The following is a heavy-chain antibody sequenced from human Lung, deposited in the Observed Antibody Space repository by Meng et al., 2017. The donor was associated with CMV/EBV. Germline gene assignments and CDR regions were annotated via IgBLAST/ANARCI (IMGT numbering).Heavy chain of an antibody. CDR1: GGSISSGGYY. Sequence: QVQEAGPGLGKPSQTLYLTCPVSGGSISSGGYYWSWIRQHPGKGLEWIGYIHSSGSTYYNPSLRSRLTISVDTSKNQFSLKLSSVTAADTAVYYCARASYGSGSPLGESWFDPWGQGTLVTVSS. D-gene: IGHD3-10*01. CDR3: ARASYGSGSPLGESWFDP. J-gene: IGHJ5*02. V-gene: IGHV4-31*03. CDR2: IHSSGST.